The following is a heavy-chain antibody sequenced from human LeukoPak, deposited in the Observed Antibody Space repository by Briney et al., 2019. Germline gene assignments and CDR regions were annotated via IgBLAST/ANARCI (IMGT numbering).Heavy chain of an antibody. D-gene: IGHD3-10*01. V-gene: IGHV4-59*01. J-gene: IGHJ3*02. CDR3: ARESRRLVRRAFDI. Sequence: SETLSLTCTVSGGSISSYYWSWIRQPPGKGLEWIGYICYSGSTNYNPSLKSRVTISVGTSKNQFSLKLSSVTAADTAVYYCARESRRLVRRAFDIWGQGTMVTVSS. CDR1: GGSISSYY. CDR2: ICYSGST.